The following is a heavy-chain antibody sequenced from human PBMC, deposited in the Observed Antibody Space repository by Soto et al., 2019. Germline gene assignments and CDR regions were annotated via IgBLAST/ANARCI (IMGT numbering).Heavy chain of an antibody. J-gene: IGHJ5*02. V-gene: IGHV3-30*18. CDR1: GFTFSSYG. Sequence: QVQLVESGGGVVQPGRSLRLSCAASGFTFSSYGMHWVRQAPGKGLEWVAVISYDGSNKYYADSVKGRFTISRDNSKNTLDLQMNSLRAEDTAVYYCAKDQCSGGSCYSGRKFNWFDPWGQGTLVTVSS. CDR3: AKDQCSGGSCYSGRKFNWFDP. D-gene: IGHD2-15*01. CDR2: ISYDGSNK.